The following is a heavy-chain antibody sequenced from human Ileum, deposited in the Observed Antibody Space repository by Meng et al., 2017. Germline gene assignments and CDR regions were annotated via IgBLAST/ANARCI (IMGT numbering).Heavy chain of an antibody. V-gene: IGHV3-33*05. J-gene: IGHJ4*02. CDR1: GIPFSRSG. CDR3: ARDKGTTSCDN. Sequence: GESLKISCAASGIPFSRSGMHWVRQGPGKGLEWMTFISSDGSQKYYVDSVRGRFTVSRDNSKNTLYLQMDSLRAEDTAVYYCARDKGTTSCDNWGQGTPVTCAS. D-gene: IGHD1-26*01. CDR2: ISSDGSQK.